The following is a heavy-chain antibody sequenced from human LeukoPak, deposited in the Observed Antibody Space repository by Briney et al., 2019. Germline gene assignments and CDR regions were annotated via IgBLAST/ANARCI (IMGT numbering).Heavy chain of an antibody. CDR3: ARGPIGGRPRDAFDI. D-gene: IGHD4-23*01. CDR1: GYTFTGYY. Sequence: ASVKVSCKASGYTFTGYYMHWVRQAPGQGLEWMGWINPNSGGTNYAQKFQGRVTMTRDTSISTAYMELSRLRSDDTAVYCCARGPIGGRPRDAFDIWGQGTMVTVSS. V-gene: IGHV1-2*02. CDR2: INPNSGGT. J-gene: IGHJ3*02.